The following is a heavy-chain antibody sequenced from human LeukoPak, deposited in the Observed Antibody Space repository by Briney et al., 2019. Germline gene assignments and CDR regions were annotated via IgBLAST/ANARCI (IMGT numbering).Heavy chain of an antibody. Sequence: SVKVSCKASGGTFSSYAISWVRQAPGQGLEWMGRIIPIFGTAIYAQKFQGRVTMTEDTSTDTAYMELSSLRSEDTAVYYCVGFVRWLVRWGQGTLVTVSS. V-gene: IGHV1-69*06. CDR3: VGFVRWLVR. CDR2: IIPIFGTA. CDR1: GGTFSSYA. J-gene: IGHJ4*02. D-gene: IGHD6-19*01.